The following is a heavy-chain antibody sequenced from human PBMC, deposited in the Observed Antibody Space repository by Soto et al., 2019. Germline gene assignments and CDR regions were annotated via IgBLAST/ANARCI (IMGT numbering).Heavy chain of an antibody. Sequence: EVQLVESGGGLVQPGGSLRLSCAASGFTFSNYDMHWVRQATGKGLEWVSAIGTAGDTYYPGSVKGRFTISRENAKNSLYLQMNSLRAGDTAVYYCARGTLGLTGLEVGAFDIWGQGTMVTVSS. V-gene: IGHV3-13*04. CDR2: IGTAGDT. CDR1: GFTFSNYD. J-gene: IGHJ3*02. D-gene: IGHD3-9*01. CDR3: ARGTLGLTGLEVGAFDI.